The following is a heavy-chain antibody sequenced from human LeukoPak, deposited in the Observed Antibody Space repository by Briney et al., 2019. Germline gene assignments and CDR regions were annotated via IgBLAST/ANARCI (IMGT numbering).Heavy chain of an antibody. D-gene: IGHD2-2*01. Sequence: ALVKVSCKASGYTFTSYGISSVRQAPGQGLEWMGWISAYNGNTNYAQKLQGRVTMTTDTSTSTAYMELRSLRSDDTAVYYCARRYCSSTSCYHHFDYWGQGTLVTVSS. CDR2: ISAYNGNT. CDR1: GYTFTSYG. V-gene: IGHV1-18*01. CDR3: ARRYCSSTSCYHHFDY. J-gene: IGHJ4*02.